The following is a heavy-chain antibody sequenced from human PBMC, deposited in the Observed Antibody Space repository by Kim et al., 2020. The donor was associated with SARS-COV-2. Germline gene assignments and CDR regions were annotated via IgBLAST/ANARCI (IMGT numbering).Heavy chain of an antibody. Sequence: GGSLRLSCAASGFPFSIYRMSWVRQAPGKGLAWVSQIKQDGSDQFYVDSVKGRFTISRDNARNSLHLEMTSLRAEDTAIYYCARDSSCNHLLDFFHFDY. D-gene: IGHD2-15*01. J-gene: IGHJ4*01. V-gene: IGHV3-7*01. CDR1: GFPFSIYR. CDR2: IKQDGSDQ. CDR3: ARDSSCNHLLDFFHFDY.